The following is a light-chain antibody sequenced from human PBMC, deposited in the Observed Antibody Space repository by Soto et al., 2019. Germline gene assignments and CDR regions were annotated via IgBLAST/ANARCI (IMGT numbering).Light chain of an antibody. Sequence: IQLTQSPSSLSASVGDRVTITCRASPAIARFLAWYQQKPGTAPKLLIYGASTVQSGVPSRFSGSRSGTDYTLTIASLQPEDFATYYCQQLNGSPWTFGQGTKVEIK. CDR2: GAS. J-gene: IGKJ1*01. CDR3: QQLNGSPWT. CDR1: PAIARF. V-gene: IGKV1-9*01.